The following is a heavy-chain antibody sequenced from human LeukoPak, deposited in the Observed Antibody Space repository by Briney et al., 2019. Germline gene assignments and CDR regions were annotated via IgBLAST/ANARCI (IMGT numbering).Heavy chain of an antibody. V-gene: IGHV4-59*08. Sequence: PSETLSLTCTVSGGSISSYYWSWIRQPPGKGLEWIGCIYYSGSTNYNPSLKSRVTISVDTSKNQFSLKLSSVTAADTAVYYCARQEDYGDHFDYWGQGTLVTVSS. CDR3: ARQEDYGDHFDY. J-gene: IGHJ4*02. D-gene: IGHD4-17*01. CDR2: IYYSGST. CDR1: GGSISSYY.